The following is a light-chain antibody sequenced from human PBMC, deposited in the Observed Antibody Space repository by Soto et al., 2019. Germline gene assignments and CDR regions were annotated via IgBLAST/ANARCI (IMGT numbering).Light chain of an antibody. V-gene: IGLV2-11*01. CDR2: DVS. CDR3: CLYTASYSV. Sequence: QSALTQPRSVSGSPGQSVAISCTATSSDVGGFDFVSWYQQHPVKAPKLVIYDVSKRPSGVPDRFSGSRSGDTASLTISGLQAEDEADYYCCLYTASYSVFGGGTKLTVL. J-gene: IGLJ3*02. CDR1: SSDVGGFDF.